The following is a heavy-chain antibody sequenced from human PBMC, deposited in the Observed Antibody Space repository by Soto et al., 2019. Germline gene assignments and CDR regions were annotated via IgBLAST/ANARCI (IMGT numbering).Heavy chain of an antibody. D-gene: IGHD2-2*01. Sequence: ETLSLTCAVSGGSISSNNWWNWVRQPPGKGLEWIGEIHHSGTTNYNPSLKSRVTISVDKSKNQFSLKLNSVTAADTAVYYCARVRQYCSSSSCYLDPWGQGTLVTVS. CDR2: IHHSGTT. CDR1: GGSISSNNW. V-gene: IGHV4-4*02. CDR3: ARVRQYCSSSSCYLDP. J-gene: IGHJ5*02.